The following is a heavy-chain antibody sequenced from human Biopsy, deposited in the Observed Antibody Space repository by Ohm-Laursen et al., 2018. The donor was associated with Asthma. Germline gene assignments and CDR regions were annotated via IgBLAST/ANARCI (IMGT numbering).Heavy chain of an antibody. D-gene: IGHD1-1*01. CDR1: GFTFSTYG. CDR2: INTDGRTT. CDR3: TRGGLEPFDY. V-gene: IGHV3-74*01. Sequence: SLRLSCAAPGFTFSTYGMHWVRQAPGKGLVWVSRINTDGRTTSYADSVKGRSTISRDNAKLYLQMNSLRDEDTAVYYCTRGGLEPFDYWGQGTLVTVSS. J-gene: IGHJ4*02.